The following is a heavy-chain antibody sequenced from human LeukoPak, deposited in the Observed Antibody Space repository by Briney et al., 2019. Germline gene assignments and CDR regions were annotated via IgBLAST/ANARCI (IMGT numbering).Heavy chain of an antibody. D-gene: IGHD3-10*01. J-gene: IGHJ4*02. CDR2: ISWNSGSI. CDR3: ARRRFGELALLDY. CDR1: GFTFDDYA. V-gene: IGHV3-9*01. Sequence: GGSLRLSCAASGFTFDDYAMHWVRQAPGKGLEWVSGISWNSGSIGYADSVKGRFTISRDNAKNSLYLQMNSLRAEDTAVYYCARRRFGELALLDYWGQGTLVTVSS.